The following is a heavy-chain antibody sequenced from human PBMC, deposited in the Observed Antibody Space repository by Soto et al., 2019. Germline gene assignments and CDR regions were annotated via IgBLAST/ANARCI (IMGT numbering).Heavy chain of an antibody. CDR3: ARQPLEYSRSALAFDI. CDR1: GGSISSSSYY. D-gene: IGHD6-6*01. CDR2: IYYSGST. Sequence: QLQLQESGPGLVKPSETLSLTCTVSGGSISSSSYYWCWIRQPPGKGLEWIGSIYYSGSTYYNPSLKSRVTISIDTSTNKFSLKLSAVTAADTAVYYCARQPLEYSRSALAFDIWGQGTMVTVSS. J-gene: IGHJ3*02. V-gene: IGHV4-39*01.